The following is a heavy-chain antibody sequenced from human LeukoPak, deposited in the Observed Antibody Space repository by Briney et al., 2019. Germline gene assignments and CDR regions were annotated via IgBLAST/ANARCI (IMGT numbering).Heavy chain of an antibody. CDR2: IRSKAYGGTT. CDR1: GFTFGDYA. V-gene: IGHV3-49*04. J-gene: IGHJ6*04. Sequence: GGSLRPSCTASGFTFGDYAMSWVRRAPGKGLEWVGFIRSKAYGGTTEYAASVKGRFTISRDDSKSIAYLQMNSLKTEDTAVYYCTRVRGIAAAGTFYYYGMDVWGKGTTVTVSS. CDR3: TRVRGIAAAGTFYYYGMDV. D-gene: IGHD6-13*01.